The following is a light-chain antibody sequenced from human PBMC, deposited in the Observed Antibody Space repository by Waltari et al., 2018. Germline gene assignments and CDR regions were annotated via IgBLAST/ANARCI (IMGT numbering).Light chain of an antibody. CDR1: SSDIGYYNA. Sequence: QAAPTQPPSVSGSPGQSVTISCTGTSSDIGYYNAVSWYQQHPGKAPKLMIYEVSKRPSGVSDRFSGSKSGNTASLTISGLQAEDEAYYYCSSYAGSNTYGLFGGGTRLTVL. V-gene: IGLV2-11*01. CDR2: EVS. CDR3: SSYAGSNTYGL. J-gene: IGLJ2*01.